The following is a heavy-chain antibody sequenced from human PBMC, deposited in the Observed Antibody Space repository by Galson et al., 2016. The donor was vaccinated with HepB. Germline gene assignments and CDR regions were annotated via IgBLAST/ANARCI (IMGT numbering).Heavy chain of an antibody. J-gene: IGHJ4*02. CDR2: LWNDGSVK. V-gene: IGHV3-33*01. D-gene: IGHD6-13*01. CDR3: AREMHVAAAAAFDF. CDR1: GFTFSGYG. Sequence: SLRLSCAASGFTFSGYGMHWVRQAPGKRLEWVAGLWNDGSVKYYADSVKGRFTISRDNSKNTLYLQMNSLKVEDTAVYYCAREMHVAAAAAFDFWGRGTLVTVSS.